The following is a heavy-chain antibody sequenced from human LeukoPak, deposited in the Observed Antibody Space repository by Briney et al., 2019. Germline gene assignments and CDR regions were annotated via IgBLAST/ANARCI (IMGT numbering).Heavy chain of an antibody. D-gene: IGHD2-2*01. J-gene: IGHJ6*03. V-gene: IGHV3-30-3*01. CDR2: VSDDGNKK. CDR3: ARGQLLLEGYFYYMDV. CDR1: GFTFSSYP. Sequence: PGGSLRPSCAASGFTFSSYPMHWVRQAPGKGLEWVAVVSDDGNKKFDADFVKGRFTISRDNSKNTLYLQMNSLRGEDTAVYYCARGQLLLEGYFYYMDVWGEGTTVAVSS.